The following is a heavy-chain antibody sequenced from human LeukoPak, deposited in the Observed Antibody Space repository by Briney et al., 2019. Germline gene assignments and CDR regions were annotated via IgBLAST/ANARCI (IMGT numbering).Heavy chain of an antibody. V-gene: IGHV3-23*01. CDR3: AKDLSSSWYYYYGMDV. D-gene: IGHD6-13*01. J-gene: IGHJ6*04. CDR2: ISGSGGST. Sequence: GGVPRISCAAPGITFFSHFMSLVRPAPRKGAEGVSPISGSGGSTYYADSVKGRFTISRDNSKNTLYLQMNSLRAEDTAVYYCAKDLSSSWYYYYGMDVWGKGTTVTVSS. CDR1: GITFFSHF.